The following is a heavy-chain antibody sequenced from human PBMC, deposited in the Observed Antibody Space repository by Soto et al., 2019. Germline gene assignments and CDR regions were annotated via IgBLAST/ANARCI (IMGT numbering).Heavy chain of an antibody. CDR2: INHRGST. V-gene: IGHV4-34*01. CDR1: GGSFSGYY. D-gene: IGHD2-2*01. CDR3: ARAPYCSSTSCYGYYYYYYMDV. J-gene: IGHJ6*03. Sequence: QVQLQQWGAGLLKPSETLSLTCAVYGGSFSGYYWSWIRQPPGKGLEWIGEINHRGSTNYNPSLKSRVTISVDTSKNQFSLKLSSVTAADTAVYYCARAPYCSSTSCYGYYYYYYMDVWGKGTTVTVSS.